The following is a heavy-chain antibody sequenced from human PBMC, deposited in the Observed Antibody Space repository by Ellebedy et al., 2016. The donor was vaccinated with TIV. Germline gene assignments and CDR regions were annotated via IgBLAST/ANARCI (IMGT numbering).Heavy chain of an antibody. CDR3: ARVEGYYYDSSGWLIL. Sequence: SVKVSXXASGGTFSSYAISWVRQAPGQGLEWMGGIIPIFGTANYAQKFQGRVTMTTDTSTSTAYMELRSLRSDDTAVYYCARVEGYYYDSSGWLILWGQGTLVTVSS. V-gene: IGHV1-69*05. CDR2: IIPIFGTA. D-gene: IGHD3-22*01. J-gene: IGHJ4*02. CDR1: GGTFSSYA.